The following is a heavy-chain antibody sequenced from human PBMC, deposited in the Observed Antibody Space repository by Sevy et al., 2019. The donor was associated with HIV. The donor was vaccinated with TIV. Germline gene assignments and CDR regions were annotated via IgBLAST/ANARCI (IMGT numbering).Heavy chain of an antibody. Sequence: ASVKVSCKASGGTFSSYAISWVRQGPGQGLEWMGGIIPIFGTANYAQKFQGRVTITADKSTSTAYMELSSLRSEDTAVYYCARGAGPAEAFDIWGQGTMVTVSS. CDR3: ARGAGPAEAFDI. J-gene: IGHJ3*02. CDR2: IIPIFGTA. D-gene: IGHD2-2*01. V-gene: IGHV1-69*06. CDR1: GGTFSSYA.